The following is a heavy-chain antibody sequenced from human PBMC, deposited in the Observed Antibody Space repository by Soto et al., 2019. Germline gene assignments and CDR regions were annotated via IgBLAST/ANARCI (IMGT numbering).Heavy chain of an antibody. J-gene: IGHJ4*02. D-gene: IGHD4-17*01. Sequence: GGSLRLSCAASGFTFSSYAMSWVRQAPGKGLKWVSGITGSGGSTYYADSEKGRFTISRDISKNTLYLQMNSLRAEDTAIYYCARTNYGDYVSSLGYWGQGTLVTVSS. V-gene: IGHV3-23*01. CDR3: ARTNYGDYVSSLGY. CDR1: GFTFSSYA. CDR2: ITGSGGST.